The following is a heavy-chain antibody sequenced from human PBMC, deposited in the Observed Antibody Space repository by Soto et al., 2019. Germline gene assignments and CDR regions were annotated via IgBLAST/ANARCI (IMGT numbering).Heavy chain of an antibody. V-gene: IGHV1-46*03. Sequence: ASVKVSCKASGYTFTSYYMHWVRQAPGQGLEWMGIINPSGGSTSYAQKFQGRVTMTRDTSTSTVYMELSSLRSEDTAVYYCARDVAEDHDFWSGYRQYYYYYYMDVWGKGTTVTVSS. CDR1: GYTFTSYY. CDR2: INPSGGST. J-gene: IGHJ6*03. D-gene: IGHD3-3*01. CDR3: ARDVAEDHDFWSGYRQYYYYYYMDV.